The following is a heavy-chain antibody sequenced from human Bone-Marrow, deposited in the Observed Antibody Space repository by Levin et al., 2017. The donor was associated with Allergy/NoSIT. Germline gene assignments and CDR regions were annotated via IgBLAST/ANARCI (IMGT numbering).Heavy chain of an antibody. CDR3: AKWGKQELPPLHGGWGMDV. J-gene: IGHJ6*02. D-gene: IGHD1-7*01. CDR2: FIPILDTA. V-gene: IGHV1-69*06. Sequence: KISCKASGDTFTNYAFSWVRQAPGQGLEWMGGFIPILDTANYAQKFQGRVTITADKSTSTAYMELSSLRSEDTAVYYCAKWGKQELPPLHGGWGMDVWGQGTTVTVAS. CDR1: GDTFTNYA.